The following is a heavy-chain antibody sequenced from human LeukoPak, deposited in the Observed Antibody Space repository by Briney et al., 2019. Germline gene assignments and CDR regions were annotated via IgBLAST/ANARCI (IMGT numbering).Heavy chain of an antibody. D-gene: IGHD3-10*01. CDR1: GYTFTGYF. CDR2: INPNSGDT. J-gene: IGHJ5*02. Sequence: GASVKVSCKASGYTFTGYFIHWVRQAPGQGLEWMGWINPNSGDTIFAQKFQGRVTMTTDTSITTAYMELSRLRSDDTAFYYCAGDPTSGSPYKWLDPWGQGTLVTVSS. V-gene: IGHV1-2*02. CDR3: AGDPTSGSPYKWLDP.